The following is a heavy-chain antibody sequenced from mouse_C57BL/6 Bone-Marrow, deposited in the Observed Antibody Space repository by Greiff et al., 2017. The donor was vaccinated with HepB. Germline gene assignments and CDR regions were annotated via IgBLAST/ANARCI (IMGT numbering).Heavy chain of an antibody. CDR2: IYPRSGNT. V-gene: IGHV1-81*01. J-gene: IGHJ4*01. Sequence: QVQLQQSGAELARPGASVKLSCKASGYTFTSYGISWVKQRTGQGLEWIGEIYPRSGNTYYNEKFKGKATLTADKSSSTSYMELRGLTSEDSALYFCARALYYDYAAMDYWGQGTSVTVSS. CDR3: ARALYYDYAAMDY. D-gene: IGHD2-1*01. CDR1: GYTFTSYG.